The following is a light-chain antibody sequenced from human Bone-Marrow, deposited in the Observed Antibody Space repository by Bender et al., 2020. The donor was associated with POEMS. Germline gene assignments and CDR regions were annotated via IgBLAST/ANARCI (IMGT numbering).Light chain of an antibody. CDR1: ILGDTF. CDR2: EDT. CDR3: SSYTSRTSYV. J-gene: IGLJ1*01. Sequence: SYDLTQPPSVSVSPGQTASISCSGDILGDTFAFWYQQKPGQSPVLVMYEDTKRPSGIPERFSGSKSGNTASLTISGLQADDEAEYFCSSYTSRTSYVFGTGTKVTVL. V-gene: IGLV3-1*01.